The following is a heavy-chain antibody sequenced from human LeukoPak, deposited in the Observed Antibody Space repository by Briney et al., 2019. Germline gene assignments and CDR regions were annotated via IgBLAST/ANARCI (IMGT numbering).Heavy chain of an antibody. V-gene: IGHV4-61*10. CDR3: ARTTEGGYTYDYFYYYYMDV. D-gene: IGHD5-18*01. J-gene: IGHJ6*03. CDR1: GGSISSGSNY. Sequence: PSETLSLTCTVSGGSISSGSNYWSWIRQPAGKGLEWIGRVYFTGSTNYNPSLKSRVTISVDTSKNQFSLKLSSVTAADTAVYYCARTTEGGYTYDYFYYYYMDVWGKGTTVTISS. CDR2: VYFTGST.